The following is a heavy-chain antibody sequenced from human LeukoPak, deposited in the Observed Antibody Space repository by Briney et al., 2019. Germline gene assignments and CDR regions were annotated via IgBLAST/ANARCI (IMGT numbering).Heavy chain of an antibody. CDR2: ISSSSSYI. CDR1: GFTFSGYS. CDR3: ARGLTTVTTPDY. J-gene: IGHJ4*02. D-gene: IGHD4-17*01. Sequence: PGGSLRLSCAASGFTFSGYSMNWVRQAPGKGLEWVSSISSSSSYIYYADSVKGRFTISRDNAKNSLYLQMNSLRAEDTAVYYCARGLTTVTTPDYWGQGTLVTVSS. V-gene: IGHV3-21*01.